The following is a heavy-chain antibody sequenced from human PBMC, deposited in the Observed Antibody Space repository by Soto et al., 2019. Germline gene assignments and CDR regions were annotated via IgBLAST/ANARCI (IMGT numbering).Heavy chain of an antibody. CDR3: ARHLSYSSGWYIY. V-gene: IGHV5-10-1*01. D-gene: IGHD6-19*01. Sequence: RGESLKISCKGSGYCFTSYWLSWVRQMPGKGLEWMGRIDPSDSYTNYSPSFQGHVTISADKSISTAYLQWSSLKASDTAMYYCARHLSYSSGWYIYWGQGTLVTVSS. CDR2: IDPSDSYT. J-gene: IGHJ4*02. CDR1: GYCFTSYW.